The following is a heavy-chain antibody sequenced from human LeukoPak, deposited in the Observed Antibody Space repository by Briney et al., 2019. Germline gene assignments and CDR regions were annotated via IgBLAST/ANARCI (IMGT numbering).Heavy chain of an antibody. CDR1: GGSISSSSYY. V-gene: IGHV4-39*01. Sequence: PSETLSLTCTVSGGSISSSSYYWGWIRQPPGKGLEWIGSIYYSGSTYYNPSLKSRVTISVDTSKNQFSLKLSSVTAADTAVYYCARLDYSSSSFDWFDPWGQGTLVTVSS. CDR2: IYYSGST. CDR3: ARLDYSSSSFDWFDP. J-gene: IGHJ5*02. D-gene: IGHD6-6*01.